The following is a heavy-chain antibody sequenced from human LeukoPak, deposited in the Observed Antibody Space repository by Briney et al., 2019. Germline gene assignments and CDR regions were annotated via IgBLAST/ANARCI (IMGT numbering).Heavy chain of an antibody. V-gene: IGHV1-18*01. Sequence: ASVKVSCKASGYTFTSYGIRWVRQAPGQGLEWMGWISAYNGNTNYAQKLQGRVTMTTDTSTSTAYMELRSLRSDDTAVYYCARGTTVARDGPLANAFDIWGQGTMVTVSS. CDR3: ARGTTVARDGPLANAFDI. J-gene: IGHJ3*02. CDR1: GYTFTSYG. CDR2: ISAYNGNT. D-gene: IGHD4-23*01.